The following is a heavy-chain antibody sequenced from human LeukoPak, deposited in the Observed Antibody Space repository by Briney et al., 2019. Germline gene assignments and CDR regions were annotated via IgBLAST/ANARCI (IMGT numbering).Heavy chain of an antibody. J-gene: IGHJ6*04. CDR2: IIPIFGTA. V-gene: IGHV1-69*13. CDR1: GGTFSSYA. CDR3: ARDSTAVAGSYGMDV. D-gene: IGHD6-19*01. Sequence: SVKVSYKASGGTFSSYAISWVRQAPGQGLEWMGGIIPIFGTANYAQKFQGRVTITADESTSTAYMELSSLRSEDTAVYYCARDSTAVAGSYGMDVWGKGTTVTVSS.